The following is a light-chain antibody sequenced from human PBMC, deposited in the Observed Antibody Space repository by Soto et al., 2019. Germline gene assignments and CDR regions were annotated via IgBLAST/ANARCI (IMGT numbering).Light chain of an antibody. CDR3: QQYGSSLGVT. Sequence: EIVLTQSPGTLSLSPGERATLSCRASQSVSNNYLAWYQQKPGQAPRLLIYGASTRATGIPARFSGSGSGTDFTLTISRLEPEDFAVYYCQQYGSSLGVTFGGGTKVDIK. CDR2: GAS. V-gene: IGKV3-20*01. CDR1: QSVSNNY. J-gene: IGKJ4*01.